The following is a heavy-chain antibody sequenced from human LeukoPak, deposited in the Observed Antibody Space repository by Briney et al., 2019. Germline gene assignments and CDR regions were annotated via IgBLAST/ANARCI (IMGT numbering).Heavy chain of an antibody. J-gene: IGHJ5*02. CDR2: INHSGST. CDR1: GGSLSDYY. D-gene: IGHD3-22*01. CDR3: ARWSSNYYDTSGRRFDP. V-gene: IGHV4-34*01. Sequence: PSETLSLTCAVYGGSLSDYYWSWIRQPPGKGLEWIGEINHSGSTNYNPSLKSRVTISVDTSKNQFSLKLSSVAAADTAVYYCARWSSNYYDTSGRRFDPWGQGTLVTVSP.